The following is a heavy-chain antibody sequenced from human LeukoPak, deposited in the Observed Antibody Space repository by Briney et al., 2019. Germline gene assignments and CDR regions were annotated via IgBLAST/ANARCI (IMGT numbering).Heavy chain of an antibody. CDR1: GFTFSSYA. Sequence: GGSLRLSCAASGFTFSSYAMSWVRQAPGKGLEWVSAISGSGGSTYYADSVKGRFTISRDNSKNTLYLQMNSLRAEDTAVYYCAKGPHHSSGWYGGYYFDYWGQGTLVTVSS. V-gene: IGHV3-23*01. D-gene: IGHD6-19*01. CDR3: AKGPHHSSGWYGGYYFDY. CDR2: ISGSGGST. J-gene: IGHJ4*02.